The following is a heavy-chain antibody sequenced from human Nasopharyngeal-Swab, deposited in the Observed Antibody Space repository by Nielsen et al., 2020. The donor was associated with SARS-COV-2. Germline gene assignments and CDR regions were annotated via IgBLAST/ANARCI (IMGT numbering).Heavy chain of an antibody. Sequence: GESLKISCAASGFPFSSYAMHWVRQAPGKGLEWVAVISYDGSNKYYADSVKGRFTISIDNSKNTLFLQVNSLRAEDTAVYYCARDEGGGWRPWGQGTLVTVSS. CDR1: GFPFSSYA. J-gene: IGHJ4*02. CDR2: ISYDGSNK. D-gene: IGHD6-19*01. V-gene: IGHV3-30-3*01. CDR3: ARDEGGGWRP.